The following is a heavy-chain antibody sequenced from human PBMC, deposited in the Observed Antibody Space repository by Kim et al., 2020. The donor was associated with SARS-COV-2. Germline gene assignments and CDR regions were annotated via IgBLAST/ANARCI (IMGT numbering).Heavy chain of an antibody. CDR1: GYSFTSYW. J-gene: IGHJ4*02. V-gene: IGHV5-10-1*01. D-gene: IGHD3-10*01. Sequence: GESLKISCKGSGYSFTSYWISWVRQMPGKGLEWMGRIDPSDSCTNYSPSFQGHVTISADKSISTAYLQWSSLKASDTAMYYCARPGSGSYYSYFDYWGQGTLVTVSS. CDR3: ARPGSGSYYSYFDY. CDR2: IDPSDSCT.